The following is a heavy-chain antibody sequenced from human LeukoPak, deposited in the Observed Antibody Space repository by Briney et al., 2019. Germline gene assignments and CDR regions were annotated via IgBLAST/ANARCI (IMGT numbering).Heavy chain of an antibody. Sequence: PGGSLRLSCAASGFTFSSHSMNWVRQAPGKGLEWVSYISSSSSARYYADSVKGRLTISRGDARNSLYLQMNSLRAEDTAVYYCARMSGSRLPGYWGQGALVTVSS. CDR2: ISSSSSAR. V-gene: IGHV3-48*01. CDR1: GFTFSSHS. J-gene: IGHJ4*02. D-gene: IGHD3-3*01. CDR3: ARMSGSRLPGY.